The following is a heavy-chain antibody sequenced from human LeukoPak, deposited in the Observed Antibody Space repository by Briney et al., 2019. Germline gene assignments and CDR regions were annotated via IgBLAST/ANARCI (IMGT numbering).Heavy chain of an antibody. CDR3: ARDFTGYCSSAGCRAFDY. V-gene: IGHV4-31*03. CDR1: GVSISSGGYY. Sequence: PSETLSLTCTVSGVSISSGGYYWSWIRQHPGKGLEWIGYIYYSGSTYYNPSLKSRVTISVDTSKNQFSLKLSSVTAADTAVYYCARDFTGYCSSAGCRAFDYWGQGTLVTVSS. J-gene: IGHJ4*02. CDR2: IYYSGST. D-gene: IGHD2-15*01.